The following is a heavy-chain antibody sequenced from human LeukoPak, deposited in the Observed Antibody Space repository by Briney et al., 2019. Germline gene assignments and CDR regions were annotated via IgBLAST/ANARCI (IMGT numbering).Heavy chain of an antibody. CDR2: ISYDGSNK. J-gene: IGHJ4*02. D-gene: IGHD3-10*01. V-gene: IGHV3-30*18. Sequence: GGSLRLSCAASGFTFSSYGMHWVRQAPGKGLEWVAVISYDGSNKYYADSVKGRFTISRGNSKNTLYLQMNSLRAEDTAVYYCAKDKFGPWGSNFDYWGQGTLVTVSS. CDR1: GFTFSSYG. CDR3: AKDKFGPWGSNFDY.